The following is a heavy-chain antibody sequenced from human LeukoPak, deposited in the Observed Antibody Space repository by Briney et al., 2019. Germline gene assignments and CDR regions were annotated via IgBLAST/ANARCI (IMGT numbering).Heavy chain of an antibody. CDR2: IYYNGST. J-gene: IGHJ5*02. Sequence: SQTLSLTCTVSGGSVSNSGYYWSWIRQHPGKGLEWIGNIYYNGSTYYNPSLKSRLSISVDTSKNQFSLKLSSVTAADTAVYYCARDRHITIFGVVPHRWFDPWGQGTLVTVSS. CDR1: GGSVSNSGYY. V-gene: IGHV4-31*03. D-gene: IGHD3-3*01. CDR3: ARDRHITIFGVVPHRWFDP.